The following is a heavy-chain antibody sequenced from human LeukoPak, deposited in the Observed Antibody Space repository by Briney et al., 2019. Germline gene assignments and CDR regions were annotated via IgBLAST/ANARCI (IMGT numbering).Heavy chain of an antibody. V-gene: IGHV1-46*03. Sequence: ASVKVSCKASGYTFTSYYIHWVRQAPGQGLEWMGIINPSGGSTSYAQKFQGRVTMTRDTSTSTVYMELSSLRSEDTAVYYCASIFGVVIEDYWGQGTLVTVSS. J-gene: IGHJ4*02. D-gene: IGHD3-3*01. CDR2: INPSGGST. CDR1: GYTFTSYY. CDR3: ASIFGVVIEDY.